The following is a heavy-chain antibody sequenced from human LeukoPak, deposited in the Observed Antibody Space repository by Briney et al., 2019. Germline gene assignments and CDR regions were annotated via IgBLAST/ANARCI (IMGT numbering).Heavy chain of an antibody. J-gene: IGHJ4*02. Sequence: GGSLRLSCAASGFTVSDNYMTWVRQAPGKGLEWVSVIYSGGTTYYADSVKGRFTISRDNSKNTLFLKMDSLRAEDTAVYYCARDNYYDSSGTFDYWGQGTLVTVSS. CDR3: ARDNYYDSSGTFDY. V-gene: IGHV3-53*01. CDR1: GFTVSDNY. CDR2: IYSGGTT. D-gene: IGHD3-22*01.